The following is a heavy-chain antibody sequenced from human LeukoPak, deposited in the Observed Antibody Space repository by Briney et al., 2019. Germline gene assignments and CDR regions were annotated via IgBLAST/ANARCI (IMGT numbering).Heavy chain of an antibody. D-gene: IGHD7-27*01. CDR3: TRGPPLGLSDY. J-gene: IGHJ4*02. CDR2: ISTSGSTI. CDR1: GFTFSSYE. V-gene: IGHV3-48*03. Sequence: PGGSLRLSCVASGFTFSSYEMNWVRQAPGKGLEWVSYISTSGSTIYYADSVKGRFTISRDNAKKSLYLQMNSLRAEDTAVYYCTRGPPLGLSDYWGQGTLVTVSS.